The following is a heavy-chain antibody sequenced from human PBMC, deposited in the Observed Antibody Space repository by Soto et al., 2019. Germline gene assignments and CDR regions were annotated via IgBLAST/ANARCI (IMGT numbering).Heavy chain of an antibody. V-gene: IGHV1-24*01. CDR2: FDPEEGET. J-gene: IGHJ5*02. CDR1: GYSLTELS. CDR3: ATDLGTACGEGLP. D-gene: IGHD3-10*01. Sequence: QVQLVQSGAEVKKPGASVKVSCKVSGYSLTELSMHWVRQAPGEGLEWMGGFDPEEGETIYAQNFQGRVPMTEDTSTDTADMELRSLTSQDTAVYYCATDLGTACGEGLPWGQGTLVTVSS.